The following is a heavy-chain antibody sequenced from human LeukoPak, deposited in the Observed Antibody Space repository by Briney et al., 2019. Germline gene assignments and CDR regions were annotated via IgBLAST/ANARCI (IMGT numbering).Heavy chain of an antibody. D-gene: IGHD3-10*01. J-gene: IGHJ5*02. CDR3: ARGYYYGSGTNWFDP. V-gene: IGHV3-21*01. CDR1: GFTFSTYS. Sequence: GGSLRLSCAASGFTFSTYSMNWVRQAPGKGLEWVSCISSSSSYIYCADSVKGRFTISRDNAKNSLFLQMNSLRAEDTAVYYCARGYYYGSGTNWFDPWGQGTLATVSS. CDR2: ISSSSSYI.